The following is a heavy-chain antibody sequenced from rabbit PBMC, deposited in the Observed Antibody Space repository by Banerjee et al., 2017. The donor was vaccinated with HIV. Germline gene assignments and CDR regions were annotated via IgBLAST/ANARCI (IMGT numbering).Heavy chain of an antibody. CDR1: GFDFSSYG. CDR3: VRGSYAGYAGYGYPNL. Sequence: QEQLMESGGGLVQPGGSLKLSCKDSGFDFSSYGVSWVRQAPGKGLEWIGYIDPLFGSTYYASWVNGRFTISSHNAQNTLYLQLNSLTAADTATYFCVRGSYAGYAGYGYPNLWGQGTLVTVS. J-gene: IGHJ4*01. V-gene: IGHV1S47*01. CDR2: IDPLFGST. D-gene: IGHD7-1*01.